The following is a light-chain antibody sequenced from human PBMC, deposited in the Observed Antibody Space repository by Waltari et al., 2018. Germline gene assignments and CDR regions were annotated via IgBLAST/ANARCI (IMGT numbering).Light chain of an antibody. Sequence: EIVLTQSPATLSLSPGERATLSCRASQRVGIHLAWYQQKPGQAPRLLMHDASNRTIGTPARFSGSRSGTDFSLTISSLETKDFAVYYCQQRSNRGGFSFGPGTRVDI. J-gene: IGKJ3*01. CDR1: QRVGIH. V-gene: IGKV3-11*01. CDR3: QQRSNRGGFS. CDR2: DAS.